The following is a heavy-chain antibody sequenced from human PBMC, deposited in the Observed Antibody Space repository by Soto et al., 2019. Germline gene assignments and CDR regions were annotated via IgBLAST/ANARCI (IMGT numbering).Heavy chain of an antibody. V-gene: IGHV3-30*03. CDR3: AREGADDYIWGSYRYTLY. J-gene: IGHJ4*02. Sequence: LRLSCAASGFTFSSYGMHWVRQAPGKGLEWVAVISYDGSNKYYADSVKGRFTISRDNSKNTLYLQMNSLRAEDTAVYYCAREGADDYIWGSYRYTLYWGQGTLVTVSS. D-gene: IGHD3-16*02. CDR2: ISYDGSNK. CDR1: GFTFSSYG.